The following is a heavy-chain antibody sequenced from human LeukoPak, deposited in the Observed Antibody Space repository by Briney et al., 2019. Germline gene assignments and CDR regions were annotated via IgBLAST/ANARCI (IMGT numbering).Heavy chain of an antibody. CDR2: ISGGGGST. D-gene: IGHD4-17*01. CDR3: ARDPNGDYIGTFDM. Sequence: GGSLRLSCAASEFTFSTYGMSWVRQAPGRGLEWVSSISGGGGSTQYADSVQGRFAISRDNSKNVLYLQMNSLRAGDTAVYFCARDPNGDYIGTFDMWGRGTMVSVSS. J-gene: IGHJ3*02. CDR1: EFTFSTYG. V-gene: IGHV3-23*01.